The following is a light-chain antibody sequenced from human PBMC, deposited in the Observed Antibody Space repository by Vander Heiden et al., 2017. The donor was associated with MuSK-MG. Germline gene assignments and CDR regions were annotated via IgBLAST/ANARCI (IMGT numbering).Light chain of an antibody. J-gene: IGKJ1*01. CDR3: QQDDSFPWT. CDR2: AAS. Sequence: ICMTQSPSLLRASTGDRLTIRRRMSQSISSYLAWYQQKPGKAPELLIYAASTLQSGVPSRFSGSGSGTDFTLTISCLQAEDFATYYCQQDDSFPWTFGQGTKVEIK. CDR1: QSISSY. V-gene: IGKV1D-8*03.